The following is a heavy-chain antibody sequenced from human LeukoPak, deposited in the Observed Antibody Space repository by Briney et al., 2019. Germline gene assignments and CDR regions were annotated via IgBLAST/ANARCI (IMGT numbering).Heavy chain of an antibody. CDR3: AKDIQLST. V-gene: IGHV3-23*01. J-gene: IGHJ3*01. Sequence: GGSLRLSCADSGFTFSTYGMSWVRQAPGKGLEWVSIISDSGSSTDYADSVKGRFTISRDNSKNTLYLQMNSLRVEDTAIYYCAKDIQLSTWGLGTRVTVSS. D-gene: IGHD5-24*01. CDR2: ISDSGSST. CDR1: GFTFSTYG.